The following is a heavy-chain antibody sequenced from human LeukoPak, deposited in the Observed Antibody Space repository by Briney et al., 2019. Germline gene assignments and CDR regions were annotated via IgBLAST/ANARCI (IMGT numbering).Heavy chain of an antibody. CDR2: IIPIFGTA. CDR1: GGTFSSYA. V-gene: IGHV1-69*13. J-gene: IGHJ2*01. CDR3: ARDPSKRYFDL. Sequence: APVKVSCKASGGTFSSYAISWVRQAPGQGLEWMGGIIPIFGTANYAQKFQGRVTITADESTSTAYMELSSLRSEDTAVYYCARDPSKRYFDLWGRGTLVTVSS.